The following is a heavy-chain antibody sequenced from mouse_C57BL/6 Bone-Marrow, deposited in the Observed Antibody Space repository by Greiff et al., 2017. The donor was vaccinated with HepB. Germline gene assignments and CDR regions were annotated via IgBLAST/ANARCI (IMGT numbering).Heavy chain of an antibody. D-gene: IGHD1-1*01. V-gene: IGHV1-7*01. Sequence: VQLQQPGAELAKPGASVKLSCKASGYTFTSYWMHWVKQRPGQGLEWIGYINPSSGYNKYNQKFKNKATLTVDKSSSTAYMQLSILTYEDSAIYYGAKLYLRWYIDVWGKGTTVTVSS. J-gene: IGHJ1*03. CDR1: GYTFTSYW. CDR3: AKLYLRWYIDV. CDR2: INPSSGYN.